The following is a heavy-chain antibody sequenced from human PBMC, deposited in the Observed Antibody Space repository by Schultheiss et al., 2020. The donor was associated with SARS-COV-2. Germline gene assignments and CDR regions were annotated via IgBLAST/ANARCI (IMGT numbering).Heavy chain of an antibody. Sequence: SETLSLTCTVSGGSISSGGYYWSWIRQHPGKGLEWIAYSYYSGSTNYNPSLKSRLTVSIDNSKNQFSLKLTSMTAADTAVYYCATRDVRGAPNWGQGTLVTVSS. CDR2: SYYSGST. CDR3: ATRDVRGAPN. CDR1: GGSISSGGYY. J-gene: IGHJ4*02. D-gene: IGHD3-10*02. V-gene: IGHV4-61*05.